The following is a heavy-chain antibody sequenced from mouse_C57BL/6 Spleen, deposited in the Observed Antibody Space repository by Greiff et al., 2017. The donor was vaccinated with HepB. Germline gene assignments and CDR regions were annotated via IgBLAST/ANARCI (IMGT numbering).Heavy chain of an antibody. J-gene: IGHJ4*01. V-gene: IGHV5-12*01. D-gene: IGHD1-1*01. Sequence: EVMLVESGGGLVQPGGSLKLSCAASGFTFSDYYMYWVRQTPEKRLEWVAYISNGGGSTYYPDTVKGRFTISRDNAKNTLYLQMSRLKSEDTAMYYCARLPITTDYAMDYWGQGTSVTVSS. CDR1: GFTFSDYY. CDR3: ARLPITTDYAMDY. CDR2: ISNGGGST.